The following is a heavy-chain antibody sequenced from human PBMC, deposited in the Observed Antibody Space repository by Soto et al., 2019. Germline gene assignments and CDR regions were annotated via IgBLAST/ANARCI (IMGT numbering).Heavy chain of an antibody. Sequence: GALRLSFVSSGFTFSSHWMTWVRQAPGKGLEWVANINRDGSDKYYVGSVKGRFTISRDNAKNSLDLQLNSLGAEDTAVYYCARETFAYGGKSRFDYWGQGP. J-gene: IGHJ4*02. CDR1: GFTFSSHW. D-gene: IGHD2-15*01. V-gene: IGHV3-7*01. CDR3: ARETFAYGGKSRFDY. CDR2: INRDGSDK.